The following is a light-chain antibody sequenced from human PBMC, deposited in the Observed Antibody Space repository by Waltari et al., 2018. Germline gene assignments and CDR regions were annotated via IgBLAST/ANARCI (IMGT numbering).Light chain of an antibody. J-gene: IGKJ5*01. CDR1: QRIKNN. Sequence: THAGRASQRIKNNLAWYQQKGGQAPRLLLFDASTRATGISARFSGSGYGTEFTLTISSLQSEDFAVYYCQQYDNWPLTFGQGTRLDIK. CDR2: DAS. V-gene: IGKV3-15*01. CDR3: QQYDNWPLT.